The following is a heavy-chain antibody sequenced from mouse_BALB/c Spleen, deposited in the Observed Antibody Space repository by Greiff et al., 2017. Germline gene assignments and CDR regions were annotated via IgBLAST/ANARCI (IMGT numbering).Heavy chain of an antibody. D-gene: IGHD2-3*01. CDR2: ISYSGST. CDR1: GYSITSDYA. CDR3: ARSLYDGYSYYAMDY. Sequence: EVQGVESGPGLVKPSQSLSLTCTVTGYSITSDYAWNWIRQFPGNKLEWMGYISYSGSTSYNPSLKSRISITRDTSKNQFFLQLNSVTTEDTATYYCARSLYDGYSYYAMDYWGQGTSVTVSS. V-gene: IGHV3-2*02. J-gene: IGHJ4*01.